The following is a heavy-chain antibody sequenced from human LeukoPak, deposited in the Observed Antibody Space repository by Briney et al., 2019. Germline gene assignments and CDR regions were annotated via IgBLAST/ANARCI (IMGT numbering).Heavy chain of an antibody. CDR3: AKASGQAGYCSSTSCHYTFDY. D-gene: IGHD2-2*01. CDR2: ISYDGSNK. J-gene: IGHJ4*02. V-gene: IGHV3-30*18. Sequence: GGSLRLSCAASGFTFSSYGMHWVRQAPGKGLEWVAVISYDGSNKYYADSVKGRFTISRDNSKNTLYLQMNSLRAEDTAVYYCAKASGQAGYCSSTSCHYTFDYWGQGTLVTVSS. CDR1: GFTFSSYG.